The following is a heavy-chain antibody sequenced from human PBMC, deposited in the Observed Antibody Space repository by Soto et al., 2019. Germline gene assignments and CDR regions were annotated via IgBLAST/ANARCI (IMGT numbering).Heavy chain of an antibody. D-gene: IGHD3-3*01. V-gene: IGHV4-59*01. CDR3: ARTREWSGYGHYYYGMDV. CDR2: IYYSGTT. J-gene: IGHJ6*02. Sequence: PSETLSLTCTVSGGSISSFRWSWIRQPPGKGLEWIGYIYYSGTTNYNPSHKSRVTISVDTSKNQFSLKLSSVTAADTAVYYCARTREWSGYGHYYYGMDVWGQGTTVTVSS. CDR1: GGSISSFR.